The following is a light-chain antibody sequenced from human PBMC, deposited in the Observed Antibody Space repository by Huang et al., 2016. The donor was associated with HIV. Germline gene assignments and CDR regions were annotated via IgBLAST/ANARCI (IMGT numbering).Light chain of an antibody. Sequence: EIVLTQSPGTLSLSPGERATLSCRASQSVSSSYLAWYQQKPGQAPRLLIYGASSRATGIPDRLSGSGSGTDFTLTISRLEPEDFAVYYCQQYGSSPPYSVGQGTKLEIK. CDR2: GAS. V-gene: IGKV3-20*01. CDR1: QSVSSSY. J-gene: IGKJ2*01. CDR3: QQYGSSPPYS.